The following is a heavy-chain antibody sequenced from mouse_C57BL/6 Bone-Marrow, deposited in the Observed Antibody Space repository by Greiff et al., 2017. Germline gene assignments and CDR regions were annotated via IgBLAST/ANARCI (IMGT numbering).Heavy chain of an antibody. V-gene: IGHV1-80*01. D-gene: IGHD2-3*01. CDR2: IYPGDGDT. J-gene: IGHJ4*01. Sequence: QVQLQQSGAELVKPGASVKISCKASGYAFSSYWMNWVKQRPGKGLAWIGQIYPGDGDTNYNGKFKGKATLTADKSSSTAYMQLSSLTSEDSAVYFCARVLRWYFCAMDYWGQGTSVTVSS. CDR1: GYAFSSYW. CDR3: ARVLRWYFCAMDY.